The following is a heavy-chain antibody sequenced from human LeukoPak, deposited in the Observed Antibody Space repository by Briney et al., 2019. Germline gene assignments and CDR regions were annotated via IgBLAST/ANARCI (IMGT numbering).Heavy chain of an antibody. Sequence: PGGSLRLSCAASGLTFSKSWMSWVRQAPGQGLEWVAAIKEDGSEKDYVDSVKGRFTISRDNAKNSLYLQMNCLRAEDTAVYYCATYTNWVAGDVWGQGTPVSVSS. V-gene: IGHV3-7*01. CDR3: ATYTNWVAGDV. D-gene: IGHD1-1*01. J-gene: IGHJ6*02. CDR1: GLTFSKSW. CDR2: IKEDGSEK.